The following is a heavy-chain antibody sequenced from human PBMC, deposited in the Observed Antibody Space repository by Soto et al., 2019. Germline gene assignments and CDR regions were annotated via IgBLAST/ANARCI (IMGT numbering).Heavy chain of an antibody. CDR3: TTRLPHYYDSSGYYGIGVDYYYYYGMDV. CDR1: GFSFSTYS. Sequence: PGGSLRLSCEASGFSFSTYSMHWVRQAPGKXLEWVSSIGRRSDIYYADSVKGRFTISRDNAKNSVSLQMNSLKTEDTAVYYCTTRLPHYYDSSGYYGIGVDYYYYYGMDVWGQGTTVTVSS. J-gene: IGHJ6*02. V-gene: IGHV3-21*03. CDR2: IGRRSDI. D-gene: IGHD3-22*01.